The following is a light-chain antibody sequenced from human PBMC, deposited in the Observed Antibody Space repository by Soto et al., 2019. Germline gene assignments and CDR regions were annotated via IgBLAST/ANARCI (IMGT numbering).Light chain of an antibody. CDR2: EVS. CDR1: SSDLGAYKY. CDR3: SSYTNTSTLV. V-gene: IGLV2-14*03. Sequence: QSALTQPASVSGSPGQLITISCAGTSSDLGAYKYVSWYQQHPDKAPKLILYEVSRRPSGVSNRFSGSKSGNTASLTISGLLAEDEADYSCSSYTNTSTLVFGTGTKVTVL. J-gene: IGLJ1*01.